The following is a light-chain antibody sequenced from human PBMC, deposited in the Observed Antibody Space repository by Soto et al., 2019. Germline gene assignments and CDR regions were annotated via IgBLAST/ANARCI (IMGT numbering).Light chain of an antibody. V-gene: IGKV1-5*02. J-gene: IGKJ1*01. Sequence: DIQMTQSPSTLSGSVGDRVTIICRASQSISNCLAWYQQKPGTAPKVLIYHASNLQSGVPSRFSGSGSGTEFTLTISSLQPEDFATYYCQQYNGYPLTFGQGTKVDI. CDR3: QQYNGYPLT. CDR2: HAS. CDR1: QSISNC.